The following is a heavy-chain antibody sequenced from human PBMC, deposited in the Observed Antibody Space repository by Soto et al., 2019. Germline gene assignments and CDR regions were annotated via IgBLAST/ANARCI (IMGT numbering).Heavy chain of an antibody. D-gene: IGHD2-15*01. V-gene: IGHV4-59*08. Sequence: SETLSLTCTVSGGSISSYYWSWIRQPPGKGLEWIGYIYYSGSTNYNPSLKSRVTISVDTSKNQFSLKLSSVTAADTAVYYCAIHPWRSNGSSFRLFLDIDYWGQGTLVTVSS. J-gene: IGHJ4*02. CDR3: AIHPWRSNGSSFRLFLDIDY. CDR2: IYYSGST. CDR1: GGSISSYY.